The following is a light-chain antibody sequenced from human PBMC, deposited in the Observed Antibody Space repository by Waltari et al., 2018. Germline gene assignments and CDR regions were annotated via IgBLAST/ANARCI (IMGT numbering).Light chain of an antibody. Sequence: EIVMTQSPATLSVSPGERATLSCRASQTVSSNLAWYLQKPGQAPRLLIYDASTRATGSPARFSGSGSGTEFALTISNLQSEDFSVYCCQQYNDWPLTFGGGTTVEIK. CDR2: DAS. J-gene: IGKJ4*01. V-gene: IGKV3-15*01. CDR1: QTVSSN. CDR3: QQYNDWPLT.